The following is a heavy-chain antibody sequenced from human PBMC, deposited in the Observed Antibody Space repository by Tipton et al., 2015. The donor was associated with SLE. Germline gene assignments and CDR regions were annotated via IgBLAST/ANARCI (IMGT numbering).Heavy chain of an antibody. Sequence: SLRLSCAASGFTFSSYAMSWVRQAPGKGLEWVSAISGSGGSTYYADSVKGRFTISRDNAKNSLYLQMNSLRAEDTAVYYCARVDYYDSSGYPYWGQGTLVTVSS. CDR1: GFTFSSYA. V-gene: IGHV3-23*01. CDR2: ISGSGGST. D-gene: IGHD3-22*01. CDR3: ARVDYYDSSGYPY. J-gene: IGHJ4*02.